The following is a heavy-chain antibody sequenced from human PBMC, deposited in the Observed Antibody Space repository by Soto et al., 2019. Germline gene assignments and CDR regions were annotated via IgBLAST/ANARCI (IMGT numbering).Heavy chain of an antibody. CDR1: GFTFSSYA. D-gene: IGHD3-10*01. CDR2: ISGSGGST. V-gene: IGHV3-23*01. Sequence: EVQLLESGGGLVQPGGSLRLSCAASGFTFSSYAMSWVRQAPGKGLEWVSAISGSGGSTYYADSVKGRFTISRDNSKYTLYLQMNSLRAEDTAVYYCAKDMVRGVIPSILDYWGQGTLVTVSS. J-gene: IGHJ4*02. CDR3: AKDMVRGVIPSILDY.